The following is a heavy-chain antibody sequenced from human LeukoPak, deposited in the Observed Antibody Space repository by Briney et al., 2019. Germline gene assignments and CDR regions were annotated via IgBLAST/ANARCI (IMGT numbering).Heavy chain of an antibody. Sequence: SETLSLTCTVSGGSISGWYWSWIRQPPGKGLEWIGRIYTSGSTNYNPSLKSRVTMSVDTSKNQFSLKLRSVTAADTAVYYCARGGVAVPAANNWFDPWGQGTLVTVSS. J-gene: IGHJ5*02. CDR3: ARGGVAVPAANNWFDP. D-gene: IGHD2-2*01. CDR2: IYTSGST. CDR1: GGSISGWY. V-gene: IGHV4-4*07.